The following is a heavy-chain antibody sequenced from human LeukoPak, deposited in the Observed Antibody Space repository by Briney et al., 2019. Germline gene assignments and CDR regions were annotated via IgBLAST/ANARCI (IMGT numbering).Heavy chain of an antibody. CDR1: GGSISSYY. Sequence: SETLSLTCTVSGGSISSYYWSWIRQPPGKGLEWIEYIYFSGSTNYNPSLKSRVTISVDTSKNQFSLKLSSVTAADTAVYYCARGSHPSTDGWFDPWGQGTLVTVSS. CDR2: IYFSGST. V-gene: IGHV4-59*01. J-gene: IGHJ5*02. D-gene: IGHD2-2*01. CDR3: ARGSHPSTDGWFDP.